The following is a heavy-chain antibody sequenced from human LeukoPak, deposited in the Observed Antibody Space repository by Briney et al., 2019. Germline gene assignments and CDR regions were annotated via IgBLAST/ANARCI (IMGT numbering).Heavy chain of an antibody. J-gene: IGHJ6*03. CDR1: GGSISSSNYY. V-gene: IGHV4-39*07. D-gene: IGHD6-19*01. CDR2: IFSSGTT. Sequence: SETLSLTCTVSGGSISSSNYYWGWIRQPPGKGLEWIGTIFSSGTTYYNPSLKSRVIISIDTSKNQFSLKLTSVTAADTAVYYCARLGSSGWPTPFEYYYYYMDVWGKGTTVTISS. CDR3: ARLGSSGWPTPFEYYYYYMDV.